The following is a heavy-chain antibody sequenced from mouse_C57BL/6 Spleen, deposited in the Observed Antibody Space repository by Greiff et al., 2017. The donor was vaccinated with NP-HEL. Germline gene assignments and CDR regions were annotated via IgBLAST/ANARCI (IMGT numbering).Heavy chain of an antibody. V-gene: IGHV1-61*01. CDR3: ARNAPYYFDY. Sequence: QVQLQQPGAELVRPGSSVKLSCKASGYTFTSYWMDWVKQRPGQGLEWIGNIYPSDSDTHYTHKFKDKATLTVDKSSSTAYMQLSSLTSEDSAVFYCARNAPYYFDYWGQGTPLTVSS. CDR2: IYPSDSDT. CDR1: GYTFTSYW. J-gene: IGHJ2*01.